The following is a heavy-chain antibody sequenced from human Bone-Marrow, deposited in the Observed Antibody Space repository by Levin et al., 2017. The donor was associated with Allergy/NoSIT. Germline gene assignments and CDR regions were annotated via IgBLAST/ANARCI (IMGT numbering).Heavy chain of an antibody. Sequence: PGGSLRLSCAASGFTFSSYWMNWVRQAPGKGLEWVANIPHDGSEKYYLDSVRSRFTISRDNTKNTLYLQMNSLRAEDTAVYYCARETYRITFLVGDPFDYWGRGTLVTVSS. D-gene: IGHD1-20*01. J-gene: IGHJ4*02. CDR3: ARETYRITFLVGDPFDY. V-gene: IGHV3-7*01. CDR1: GFTFSSYW. CDR2: IPHDGSEK.